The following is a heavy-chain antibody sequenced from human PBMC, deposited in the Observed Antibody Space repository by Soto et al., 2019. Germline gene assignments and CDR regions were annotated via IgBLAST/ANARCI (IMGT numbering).Heavy chain of an antibody. CDR1: GFSLRTTGVG. V-gene: IGHV2-5*01. CDR2: IYWNDDT. Sequence: QITLKESGPTLVKPTQTLTLTCTYSGFSLRTTGVGVGWIRQPPGKALEWLGIIYWNDDTRYSPSLKSRFTLTSDISKSQVVLTMTNMDPVDTATYYCAHTWGLPFDYWGQGTLVIVSS. J-gene: IGHJ4*02. CDR3: AHTWGLPFDY. D-gene: IGHD3-16*01.